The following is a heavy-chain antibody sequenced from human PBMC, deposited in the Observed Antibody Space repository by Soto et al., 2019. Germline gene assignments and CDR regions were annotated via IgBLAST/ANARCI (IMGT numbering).Heavy chain of an antibody. Sequence: SETLSLTCTVSGGSISSYYWSWIRQPQGKGLEWIGFIYHSGSTNYNPSLKSRVTISVDTSKNQFSLKLSSVTAADTAVYYCARGETGTYDFWSGYYTRCAFDIWGQGTMVTVSS. D-gene: IGHD3-3*01. CDR3: ARGETGTYDFWSGYYTRCAFDI. J-gene: IGHJ3*02. V-gene: IGHV4-59*12. CDR1: GGSISSYY. CDR2: IYHSGST.